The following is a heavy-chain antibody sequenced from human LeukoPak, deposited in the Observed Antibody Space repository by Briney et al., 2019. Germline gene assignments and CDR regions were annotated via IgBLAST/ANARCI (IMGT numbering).Heavy chain of an antibody. V-gene: IGHV3-30*01. J-gene: IGHJ4*02. D-gene: IGHD6-13*01. CDR3: AREGIAAAGTFFRSRGGGKWLKY. CDR1: GFTLSSYA. CDR2: ISYDGSNK. Sequence: GGSLRLSCAASGFTLSSYAMHWVRQAPGKGLEWVAVISYDGSNKYYADSVKGRFTISRDNSKNTLYLQMNSLRAEDTAVYYCAREGIAAAGTFFRSRGGGKWLKYWGQGTLVTVSS.